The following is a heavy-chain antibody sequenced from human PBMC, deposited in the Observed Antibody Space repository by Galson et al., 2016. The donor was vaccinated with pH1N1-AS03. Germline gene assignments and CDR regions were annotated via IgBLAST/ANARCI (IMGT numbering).Heavy chain of an antibody. V-gene: IGHV3-15*01. CDR3: NTVGVRDGSSYDY. CDR1: GFSFSNAW. Sequence: SLRLSCAASGFSFSNAWMTWVRQAPGKGLEWVGRIKSKTDGGTTEYAAPVKGRFTISRDDSKNTLFLQMNTLIIEDTAVYYCNTVGVRDGSSYDYWGQGTLVTVSS. J-gene: IGHJ4*02. D-gene: IGHD5-24*01. CDR2: IKSKTDGGTT.